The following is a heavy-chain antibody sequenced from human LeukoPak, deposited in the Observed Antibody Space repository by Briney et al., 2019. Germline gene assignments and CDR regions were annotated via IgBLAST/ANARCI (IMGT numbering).Heavy chain of an antibody. V-gene: IGHV1-46*01. Sequence: ASVKVSCKASGGTFSSYAISWVRQAPGQGLEWMGIINPSGGSTSYAQKFQGRVTMTRDTSTSTVYMELSSLRSEDTAVYYCARDRQGLDYWGQGTLVTVSS. CDR1: GGTFSSYA. J-gene: IGHJ4*02. D-gene: IGHD6-6*01. CDR2: INPSGGST. CDR3: ARDRQGLDY.